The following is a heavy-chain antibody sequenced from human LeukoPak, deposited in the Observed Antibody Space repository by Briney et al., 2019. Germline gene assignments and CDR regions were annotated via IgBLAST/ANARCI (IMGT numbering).Heavy chain of an antibody. J-gene: IGHJ4*02. CDR2: ISSSSSYI. V-gene: IGHV3-21*01. CDR3: ASAFRASYGPPDY. D-gene: IGHD4-17*01. CDR1: GFTFSSYS. Sequence: PGGSLRLSCAASGFTFSSYSMNWVRQAPGKGLEWVSSISSSSSYIYYADSVKGRFTISRDNAKNSLYLQMNSLRAEDTAVYYCASAFRASYGPPDYWGQGTLVTVSS.